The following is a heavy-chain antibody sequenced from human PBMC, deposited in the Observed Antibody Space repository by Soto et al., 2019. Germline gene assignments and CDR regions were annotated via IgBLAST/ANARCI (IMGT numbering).Heavy chain of an antibody. CDR3: AKKMRSESAPASFDY. Sequence: QVQLVESGGGVVQPGRSLRLSCAASGFTFSNYGMHWVRQAPGKGLEWVAIISYDGSKKYYADSVKGRFSISRDNSKNTLSLQMNSLRPDDTDVYNCAKKMRSESAPASFDYWGQGTLVTVPS. CDR1: GFTFSNYG. V-gene: IGHV3-30*18. CDR2: ISYDGSKK. D-gene: IGHD6-13*01. J-gene: IGHJ4*02.